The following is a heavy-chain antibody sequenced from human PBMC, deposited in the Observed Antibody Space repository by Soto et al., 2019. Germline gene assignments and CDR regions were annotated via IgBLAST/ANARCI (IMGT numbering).Heavy chain of an antibody. J-gene: IGHJ3*02. D-gene: IGHD3-16*01. V-gene: IGHV3-30*03. CDR3: TRGRPLPSMNTGDEPLDI. CDR1: GFTFSNYA. Sequence: QVQLVESGGGVVQPGTSLTLSCAASGFTFSNYAMHWVRQAPGKGLEWVAAMSFDGTRYYADSVKGRSTICRDSARNTVFLQTIGLRVDDTALYYCTRGRPLPSMNTGDEPLDIWGQGTMVTVSS. CDR2: MSFDGTR.